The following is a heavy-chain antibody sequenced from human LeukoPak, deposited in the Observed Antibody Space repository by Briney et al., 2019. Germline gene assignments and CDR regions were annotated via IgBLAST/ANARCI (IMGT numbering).Heavy chain of an antibody. D-gene: IGHD1-26*01. V-gene: IGHV4-59*01. J-gene: IGHJ4*02. Sequence: SETLSLTCTVSGGSISSYYWSWIRQPLGKGLEWIGYIYYSGSTNYNPSLKSRVTISVDTSKNQFSLKLSSVTAADTAVYYCARARVGATFREYDFDYWGQGTLVTVSS. CDR1: GGSISSYY. CDR3: ARARVGATFREYDFDY. CDR2: IYYSGST.